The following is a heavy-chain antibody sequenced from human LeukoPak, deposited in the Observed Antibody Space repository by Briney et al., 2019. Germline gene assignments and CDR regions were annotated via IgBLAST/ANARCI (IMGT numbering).Heavy chain of an antibody. CDR3: ARRAPGYCITTSCPDTYYYYYYMDV. Sequence: PGESLRLSCAASGLAFSSSWMSWVRQAQGKGMEWVAKIKQDGSETYHVDSLTGRFTVSRDNAQNTVYLQMNNLRAEDTAVYYCARRAPGYCITTSCPDTYYYYYYMDVWGKGTTVTVSS. V-gene: IGHV3-7*01. D-gene: IGHD2-2*01. CDR2: IKQDGSET. J-gene: IGHJ6*03. CDR1: GLAFSSSW.